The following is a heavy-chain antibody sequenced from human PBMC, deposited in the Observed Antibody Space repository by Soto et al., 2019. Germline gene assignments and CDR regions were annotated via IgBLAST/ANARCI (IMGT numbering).Heavy chain of an antibody. CDR2: INHSGST. J-gene: IGHJ5*02. CDR1: GGSFSGYY. CDR3: ARGLFDYGRYNWFDP. V-gene: IGHV4-34*01. D-gene: IGHD4-17*01. Sequence: SETLSLTCAVYGGSFSGYYWSWIRQPPGKGLEWIGEINHSGSTNYNPSLKSRVTISVDTSKNRFSLKLSSVTAADTAVYYCARGLFDYGRYNWFDPWGQGTLVTVSS.